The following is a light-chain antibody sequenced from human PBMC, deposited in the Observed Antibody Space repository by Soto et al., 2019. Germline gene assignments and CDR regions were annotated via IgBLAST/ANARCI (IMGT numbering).Light chain of an antibody. CDR1: QSVSSSY. CDR2: DAS. Sequence: EIGLTQSPGTLSLSPGERATLSCRASQSVSSSYLAWYQQKPGQAPRLLIYDASSRATGIPDRFSGSGSGTDFTLTISRLESEDFAVYYCPQYGSSPRTFGQGTKVDI. J-gene: IGKJ1*01. CDR3: PQYGSSPRT. V-gene: IGKV3-20*01.